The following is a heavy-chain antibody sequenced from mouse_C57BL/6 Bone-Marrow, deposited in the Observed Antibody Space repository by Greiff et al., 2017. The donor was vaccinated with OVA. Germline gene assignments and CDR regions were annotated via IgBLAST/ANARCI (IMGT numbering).Heavy chain of an antibody. Sequence: QVQLQQSGPELVKPGASVKISCKASGYAFSSSWMNWVKQRPGKGLEWIGRIYPGDGDTNYNGKFKGKATLTADKSSSTAYMQLSSLTSEDSAVYFCARSRGLHWYFDVWGTGTTVTVSS. CDR1: GYAFSSSW. V-gene: IGHV1-82*01. J-gene: IGHJ1*03. CDR2: IYPGDGDT. D-gene: IGHD2-2*01. CDR3: ARSRGLHWYFDV.